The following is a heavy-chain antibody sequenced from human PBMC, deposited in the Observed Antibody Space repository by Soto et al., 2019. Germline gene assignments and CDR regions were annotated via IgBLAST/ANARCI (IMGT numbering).Heavy chain of an antibody. J-gene: IGHJ4*02. D-gene: IGHD1-1*01. V-gene: IGHV3-48*01. CDR3: AREFRNAAHPPPYYFDY. CDR2: ISGSGGSI. Sequence: GGSLRLSCAASGFTFSSYAMIWVRQAPGKGLEWVSYISGSGGSIYYADSVKGRFTISRDNAKNSLYLQMNSPRAEDTAVYYCAREFRNAAHPPPYYFDYWGQGTLVTVSS. CDR1: GFTFSSYA.